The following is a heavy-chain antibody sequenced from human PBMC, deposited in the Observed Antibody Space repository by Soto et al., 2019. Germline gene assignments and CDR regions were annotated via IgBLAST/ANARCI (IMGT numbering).Heavy chain of an antibody. Sequence: EVQLLEPGGGLVQPGGSLRLSCAASGFTFSSYAMSWVRQAPGKGLEWVSAISGSGGSTYYADSVKGRFTISRDNSKNTLYLQMNSLRAEDTAVYYCAKEGDSSGWYKYYFDYWGQGTLVTVSS. J-gene: IGHJ4*02. CDR2: ISGSGGST. V-gene: IGHV3-23*01. CDR1: GFTFSSYA. CDR3: AKEGDSSGWYKYYFDY. D-gene: IGHD6-19*01.